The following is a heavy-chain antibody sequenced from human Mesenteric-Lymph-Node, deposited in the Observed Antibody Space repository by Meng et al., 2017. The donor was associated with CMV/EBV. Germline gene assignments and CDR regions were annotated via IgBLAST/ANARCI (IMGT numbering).Heavy chain of an antibody. J-gene: IGHJ6*02. D-gene: IGHD2-2*03. V-gene: IGHV1-2*02. Sequence: ASVKVSCKASGYTFIGYYIHWVRQAPGQGLEWMGWINPNSGATNYAQKFQGRVTMTRDRSIRTAHMDLSSLRSHDTAVYYCARVRGNGFCTSKTCSPYHYYAMDVWGQGTTVTVSS. CDR1: GYTFIGYY. CDR3: ARVRGNGFCTSKTCSPYHYYAMDV. CDR2: INPNSGAT.